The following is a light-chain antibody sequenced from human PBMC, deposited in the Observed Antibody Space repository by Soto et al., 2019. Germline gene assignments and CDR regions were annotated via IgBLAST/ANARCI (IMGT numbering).Light chain of an antibody. V-gene: IGLV7-43*01. J-gene: IGLJ2*01. CDR2: RTS. Sequence: QAVVTQEPSLTVSPGGTVTLTCASSTGAVTSDHYPNWFQQKAGQAPRALISRTSNTHSWTPARFSGSLLGGKAALTLSGVQREDEAEYYCMLYYGGAHLGVFGGGTKVTVL. CDR1: TGAVTSDHY. CDR3: MLYYGGAHLGV.